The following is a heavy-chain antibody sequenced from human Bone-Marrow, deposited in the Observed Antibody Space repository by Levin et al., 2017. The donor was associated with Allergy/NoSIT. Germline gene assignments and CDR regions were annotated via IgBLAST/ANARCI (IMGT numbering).Heavy chain of an antibody. V-gene: IGHV3-21*01. CDR1: GFTFTSYS. Sequence: GESLKISCAASGFTFTSYSMNWVRQAPGKGLEWVSSISSSSSYIYYADSVEGRFTISRDNAKNSLYLQMNSLRAEETAVYYCARASERGGSGNYSPGWGQGTLVTVSS. D-gene: IGHD3-10*01. CDR3: ARASERGGSGNYSPG. CDR2: ISSSSSYI. J-gene: IGHJ4*02.